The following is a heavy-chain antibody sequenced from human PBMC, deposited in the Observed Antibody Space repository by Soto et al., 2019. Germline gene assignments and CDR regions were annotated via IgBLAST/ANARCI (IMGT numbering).Heavy chain of an antibody. V-gene: IGHV1-69*02. CDR1: GGTFSSYT. CDR3: ARRAMVRGVIVSWFDP. CDR2: IIPILGIA. J-gene: IGHJ5*02. D-gene: IGHD3-10*01. Sequence: QVQLVQSGAEVKKPGSSVKVSCKASGGTFSSYTISWVRQAPGQGLEWMGRIIPILGIANYAQKFQGRVPIPEDKSTSTAHRELSSLRSEDTAVDYCARRAMVRGVIVSWFDPWGQGTLVTVSS.